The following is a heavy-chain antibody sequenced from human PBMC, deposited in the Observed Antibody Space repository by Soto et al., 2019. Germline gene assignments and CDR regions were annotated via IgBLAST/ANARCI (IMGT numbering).Heavy chain of an antibody. CDR2: IYTSGCT. D-gene: IGHD2-21*02. CDR1: GGSISSYY. CDR3: ARESPAYCGGHCYSVGMDV. Sequence: QVQLQESGPGLVKPSETLSLTCPVSGGSISSYYWSWIRQPAGKGLEWIGRIYTSGCTNYNPALKSRVTMCVDTSKNNFSLKLSSVTAAATAVYYCARESPAYCGGHCYSVGMDVWGQGTTVTVSS. J-gene: IGHJ6*02. V-gene: IGHV4-4*07.